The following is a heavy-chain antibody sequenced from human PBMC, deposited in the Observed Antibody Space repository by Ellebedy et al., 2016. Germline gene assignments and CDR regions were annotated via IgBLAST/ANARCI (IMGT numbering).Heavy chain of an antibody. Sequence: GESLKISCEASGFTFSSHAMSWVRQAPGKGPEWVSAVVGSGERTFYADSVKGRFTISRDNSKNRLYLQMNSLRVEDTALYYCVKGGSNGSWVTMEYWGQGALVTVSS. J-gene: IGHJ4*02. D-gene: IGHD6-13*01. CDR1: GFTFSSHA. CDR2: VVGSGERT. CDR3: VKGGSNGSWVTMEY. V-gene: IGHV3-23*01.